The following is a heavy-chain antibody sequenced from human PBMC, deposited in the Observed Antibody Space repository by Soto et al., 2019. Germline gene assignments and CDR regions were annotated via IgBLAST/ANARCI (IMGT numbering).Heavy chain of an antibody. Sequence: GGSLRLSCAASGFTFSSYSMNWVRQAPGKGLEWVSSISSSSSYIYYADSVKGRFTISRDNAKNSLYLQMNSLRAEDTAVYYCARDGDYYYDSSGSMYYFDYWGQGTLVTVSS. D-gene: IGHD3-22*01. J-gene: IGHJ4*02. V-gene: IGHV3-21*01. CDR1: GFTFSSYS. CDR3: ARDGDYYYDSSGSMYYFDY. CDR2: ISSSSSYI.